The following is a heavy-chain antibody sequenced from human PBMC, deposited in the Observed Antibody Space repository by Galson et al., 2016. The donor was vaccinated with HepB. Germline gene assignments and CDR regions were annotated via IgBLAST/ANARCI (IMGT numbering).Heavy chain of an antibody. D-gene: IGHD6-19*01. J-gene: IGHJ4*02. CDR1: EFTDSNFA. CDR3: SRAFRYGTGWYGRNDY. CDR2: INGGST. Sequence: SLRLSCAASEFTDSNFAMSWVRQTPGKGLEWVSAINGGSTYYADTVKGRFIISRDTSKNTLYLQMNSLRAEDTAIYYCSRAFRYGTGWYGRNDYWGQGTRVTVSS. V-gene: IGHV3-23*01.